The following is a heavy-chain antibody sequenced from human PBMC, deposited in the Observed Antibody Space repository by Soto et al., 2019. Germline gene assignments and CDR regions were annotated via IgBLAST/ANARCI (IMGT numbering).Heavy chain of an antibody. CDR3: ARAVLDYYDSSGYGYDY. D-gene: IGHD3-22*01. J-gene: IGHJ4*02. CDR1: GYTFSSYG. Sequence: ASVKVSCKASGYTFSSYGISWVRQAPGQGLEWMGWISGYNSNTNYAQKLQGRVTMTTDTSTSTAYMELRSLRSDDTAVYYCARAVLDYYDSSGYGYDYWGQGTLVTVSS. CDR2: ISGYNSNT. V-gene: IGHV1-18*01.